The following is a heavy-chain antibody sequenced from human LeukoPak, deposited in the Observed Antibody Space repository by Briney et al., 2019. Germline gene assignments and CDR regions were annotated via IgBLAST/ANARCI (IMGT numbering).Heavy chain of an antibody. CDR2: ISASGSAT. CDR3: AKDAVRFHRHQYFQH. J-gene: IGHJ1*01. Sequence: PGGSLRLSCAASGFIFSNYGMNWVRQAPGKGLEWVAAISASGSATSYADSVRGRFTISRDNSKSTTYLQMNSLRAEDTAVFYCAKDAVRFHRHQYFQHWGQGTLVTVSS. D-gene: IGHD3-10*01. CDR1: GFIFSNYG. V-gene: IGHV3-23*01.